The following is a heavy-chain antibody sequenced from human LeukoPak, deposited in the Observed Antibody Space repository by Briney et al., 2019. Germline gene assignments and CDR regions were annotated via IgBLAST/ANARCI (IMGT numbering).Heavy chain of an antibody. CDR3: ARGWNFDS. J-gene: IGHJ4*02. Sequence: GGSLTLSCAASGFTLSNSWMSWVRQAQGKGLDRVASRKRDGSEKYYVDSVRGRFTISRDNGKDSLFLQMNSLRVEATAVLYCARGWNFDSWGQGTLVTVSS. D-gene: IGHD2-15*01. CDR2: RKRDGSEK. CDR1: GFTLSNSW. V-gene: IGHV3-7*04.